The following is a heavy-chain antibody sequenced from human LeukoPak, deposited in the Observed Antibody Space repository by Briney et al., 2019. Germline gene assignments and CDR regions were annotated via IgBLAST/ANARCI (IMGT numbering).Heavy chain of an antibody. CDR1: GFTFSSHW. V-gene: IGHV3-74*01. Sequence: PGGSLRLSCAASGFTFSSHWMHWVRQAPGKGLVWVSRINSDGSSISYADSVKGRFTISRDNAKNTLYLQMNSLRAEDTAVYYCAKDLARSAAAYYFDSWGQGTLVTVSS. CDR2: INSDGSSI. D-gene: IGHD6-13*01. J-gene: IGHJ4*02. CDR3: AKDLARSAAAYYFDS.